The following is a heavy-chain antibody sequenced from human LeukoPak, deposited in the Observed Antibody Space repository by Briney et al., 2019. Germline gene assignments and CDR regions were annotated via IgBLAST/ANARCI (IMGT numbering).Heavy chain of an antibody. CDR1: GFTFSDYY. Sequence: GGSLRLSCAASGFTFSDYYMSWIRQAPGKGLEWVSYISSSGSTINYADSVKGRFTISRDNAKNSLYLQMNSLRAEDTALYYCARGYCSTISCRTGSDAFDIWGQGTMVTVSS. D-gene: IGHD2-2*01. CDR3: ARGYCSTISCRTGSDAFDI. CDR2: ISSSGSTI. V-gene: IGHV3-11*01. J-gene: IGHJ3*02.